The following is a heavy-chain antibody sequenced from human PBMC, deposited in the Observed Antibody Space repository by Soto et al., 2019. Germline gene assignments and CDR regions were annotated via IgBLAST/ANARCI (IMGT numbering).Heavy chain of an antibody. D-gene: IGHD3-22*01. CDR2: IYSGGAT. J-gene: IGHJ5*02. V-gene: IGHV3-66*01. CDR3: ARNGDSSDYRGWFDP. Sequence: EVQLVESGGGLVQPGGSLRLSCAASGFTVSSNYMSWVRQAPGKGLEWVSVIYSGGATYYADSVKGRFTISRDNSKNTLYVQMNSVRAEDTAVYYCARNGDSSDYRGWFDPWGQGTLVTVSS. CDR1: GFTVSSNY.